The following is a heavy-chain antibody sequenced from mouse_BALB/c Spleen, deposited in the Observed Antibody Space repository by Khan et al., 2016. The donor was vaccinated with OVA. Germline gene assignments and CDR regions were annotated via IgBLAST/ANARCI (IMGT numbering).Heavy chain of an antibody. J-gene: IGHJ3*01. D-gene: IGHD1-1*01. CDR1: GCTFSTYA. V-gene: IGHV5-9-3*01. Sequence: EVELVESGGDLVKPGGSLKLSCSASGCTFSTYAMSWVRQTPEKRLEWVATISSAGDYIYYPDSVKGRFTISRDNAKDTLYLQMSSLRSEATAMYYCARHNYGPIAYWGQGTLVTVSA. CDR3: ARHNYGPIAY. CDR2: ISSAGDYI.